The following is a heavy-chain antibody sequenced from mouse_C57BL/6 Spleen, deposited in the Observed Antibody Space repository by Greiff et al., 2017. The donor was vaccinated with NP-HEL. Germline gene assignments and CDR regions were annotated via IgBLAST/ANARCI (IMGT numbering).Heavy chain of an antibody. CDR3: ARGEYYYGTFDY. D-gene: IGHD1-1*01. J-gene: IGHJ2*01. V-gene: IGHV1-69*01. CDR1: GYTFTSYW. CDR2: IDPSDSYT. Sequence: QVQLQQPGAELVMPGASVKLSCKASGYTFTSYWMHWVKQRPGQGLEWIGEIDPSDSYTNYNQKFKGKSTLTVDKSSSTAYMQLSSLTSEDSAVYYCARGEYYYGTFDYWGKGTTLTVSS.